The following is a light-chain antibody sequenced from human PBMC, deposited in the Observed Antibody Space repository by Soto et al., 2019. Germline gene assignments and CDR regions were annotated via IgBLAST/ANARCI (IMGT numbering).Light chain of an antibody. CDR3: QQYNNWKT. J-gene: IGKJ1*01. CDR1: QSISTN. V-gene: IGKV3-15*01. CDR2: GAS. Sequence: EMVMTQSPGTLSVSPGERATLSCRASQSISTNLAWYQQKPGQAPRLLIYGASTRATDIPARFSGSGSGTDFTLTISRLEPEDFAVYYCQQYNNWKTFGQGTKVDIK.